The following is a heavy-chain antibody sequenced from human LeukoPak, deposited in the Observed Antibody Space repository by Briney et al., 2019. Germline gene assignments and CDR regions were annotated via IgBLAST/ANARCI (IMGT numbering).Heavy chain of an antibody. Sequence: PGGTLRLSCAASGFTFNSYGMSWVRQAPGKGLEWIGSIYYSGSTYYNPSLKSRVTISVDTSKNHFSLKLSSVTAADTAVYYCARVEGYCSSTSCRNWFDPWGQGTLVTVSS. D-gene: IGHD2-2*01. CDR2: IYYSGST. CDR3: ARVEGYCSSTSCRNWFDP. V-gene: IGHV4-39*02. J-gene: IGHJ5*02. CDR1: GFTFNSYG.